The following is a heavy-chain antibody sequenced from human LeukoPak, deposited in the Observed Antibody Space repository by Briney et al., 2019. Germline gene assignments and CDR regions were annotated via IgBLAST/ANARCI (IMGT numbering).Heavy chain of an antibody. J-gene: IGHJ3*02. V-gene: IGHV4-39*02. D-gene: IGHD1-1*01. CDR1: GDSISSSNY. Sequence: PSETLSLTCTVSGDSISSSNYWGWIRQPPGKGLEWIGNMHNSGVTYYNPSLESRVTISVDTSRNHFSLKLSSVTAADTAVYYYARWVTTATTGAFDMWGQGTMVTVSS. CDR3: ARWVTTATTGAFDM. CDR2: MHNSGVT.